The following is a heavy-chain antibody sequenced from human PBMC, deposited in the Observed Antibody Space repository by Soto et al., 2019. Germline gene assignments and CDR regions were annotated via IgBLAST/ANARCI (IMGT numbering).Heavy chain of an antibody. Sequence: ASVKVSCKASGYTFSGYYMYWVRQAPGQGLEWMGWINPNSGGTNYAQKFQGWVTMTRDTSISTAYMELSRLRSDDTAVYYCAILGYCSGGSCYSIDYWGQGTLVTVSS. D-gene: IGHD2-15*01. V-gene: IGHV1-2*04. CDR3: AILGYCSGGSCYSIDY. CDR1: GYTFSGYY. CDR2: INPNSGGT. J-gene: IGHJ4*02.